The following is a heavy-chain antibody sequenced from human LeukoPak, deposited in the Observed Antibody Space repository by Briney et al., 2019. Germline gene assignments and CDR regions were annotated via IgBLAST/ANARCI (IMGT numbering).Heavy chain of an antibody. Sequence: PLASVKVSCKASGYTFTGYYMHWVRQAPGQGLEWMGWINPNSGGTNYAQKFQGRVTMTRDTSISTAYMELSRLRSDDTAVYYCARASQITTIVVVPDYWGQGTLVTVSS. D-gene: IGHD3-22*01. CDR2: INPNSGGT. CDR1: GYTFTGYY. V-gene: IGHV1-2*02. CDR3: ARASQITTIVVVPDY. J-gene: IGHJ4*02.